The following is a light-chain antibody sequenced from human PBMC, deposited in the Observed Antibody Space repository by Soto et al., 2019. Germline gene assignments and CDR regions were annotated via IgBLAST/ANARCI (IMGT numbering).Light chain of an antibody. Sequence: DIQMTQSPSTLSASVGDRVTITCRASQSISQWLAWYQQKPGEAPKVLIYKTSSLQSGVPSRFSGSGSGTECTLTISSLQPDDLATYYCQQYNGYPYTFGRGTKLEI. J-gene: IGKJ2*01. CDR2: KTS. CDR3: QQYNGYPYT. V-gene: IGKV1-5*03. CDR1: QSISQW.